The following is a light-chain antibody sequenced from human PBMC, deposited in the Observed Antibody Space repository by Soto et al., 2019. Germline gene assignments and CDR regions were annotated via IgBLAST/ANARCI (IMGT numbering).Light chain of an antibody. CDR3: QPTGLLPT. CDR1: RPVVRQY. V-gene: IGKV3D-20*02. Sequence: IVLSQSGDGLSLNTGERVSLSCRASRPVVRQYIAWYHQKSGQAPRLLLHDAVTRATGIPDRFSGSGSGSGTHFTLFTSRLDPQDCGVYICQPTGLLPTFAPGTKLDIK. CDR2: DAV. J-gene: IGKJ3*01.